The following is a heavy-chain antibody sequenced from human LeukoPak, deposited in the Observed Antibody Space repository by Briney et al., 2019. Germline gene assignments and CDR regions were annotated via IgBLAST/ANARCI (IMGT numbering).Heavy chain of an antibody. CDR2: IYYSGST. J-gene: IGHJ4*02. V-gene: IGHV4-59*01. Sequence: PSETLSLTCTVSGGSISSYYWSWIRQTPGKGLEWIGYIYYSGSTNYNPSLKSRVTISVDTSKNQFSLKLSSVTAADTAAYYCARGYCSGGSCYYFDYWGQGTLVTVSS. D-gene: IGHD2-15*01. CDR1: GGSISSYY. CDR3: ARGYCSGGSCYYFDY.